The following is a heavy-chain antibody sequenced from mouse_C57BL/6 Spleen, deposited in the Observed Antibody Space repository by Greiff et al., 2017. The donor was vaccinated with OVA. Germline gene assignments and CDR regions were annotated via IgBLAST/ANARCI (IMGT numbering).Heavy chain of an antibody. V-gene: IGHV1-80*01. CDR1: GYAFSSYW. D-gene: IGHD3-2*02. CDR3: ARGTAQAPYFDY. CDR2: IYPGDGDT. Sequence: VQLQQSGAELVKPGASVKISCKASGYAFSSYWMNWVKQRPGKGLEWIGQIYPGDGDTNYNGKFKGKATLTADKSSSTAYMQLSSLTSEDSAVYFCARGTAQAPYFDYWGQGTTLTVSS. J-gene: IGHJ2*01.